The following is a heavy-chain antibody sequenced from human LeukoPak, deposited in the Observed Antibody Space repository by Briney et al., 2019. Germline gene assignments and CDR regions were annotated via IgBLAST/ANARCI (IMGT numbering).Heavy chain of an antibody. V-gene: IGHV3-23*01. CDR2: VSGSGGST. D-gene: IGHD4-17*01. J-gene: IGHJ4*02. Sequence: GGPLRLSCAASGFTFSSYAMSWVRQAPGKGLEWVSAVSGSGGSTYYADSVKGRFTISRDNSKNTLYLQMNSLRAEDTAVYYCAKDWPLFNGYGDYDYWGQGTLVTVSS. CDR1: GFTFSSYA. CDR3: AKDWPLFNGYGDYDY.